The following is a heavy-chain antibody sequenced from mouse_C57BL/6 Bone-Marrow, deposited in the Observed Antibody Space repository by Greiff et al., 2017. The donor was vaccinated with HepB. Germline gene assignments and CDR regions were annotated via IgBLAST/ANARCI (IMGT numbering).Heavy chain of an antibody. CDR1: GFTFSDYY. Sequence: EVMLVESEGGLVQPGSSMKLSCTASGFTFSDYYMAWVRQVPEKGLEWVANINYDGSSTYYLDSLKSRFIISRDNAKNILYLQMSSLKSEDTATYYCARERAYYGSRPGAMDYWGQGTSVTVSS. J-gene: IGHJ4*01. CDR3: ARERAYYGSRPGAMDY. CDR2: INYDGSST. V-gene: IGHV5-16*01. D-gene: IGHD1-1*01.